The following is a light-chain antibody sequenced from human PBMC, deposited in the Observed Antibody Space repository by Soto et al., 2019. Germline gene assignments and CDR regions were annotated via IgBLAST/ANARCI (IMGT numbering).Light chain of an antibody. CDR3: SSYTSSSTLRV. J-gene: IGLJ2*01. CDR1: RSDVGGYNY. CDR2: DVS. V-gene: IGLV2-14*01. Sequence: QSALTQPASVSGSPGPSIPISCTGTRSDVGGYNYVSWYQQHPGKAPKLMIYDVSNRPSGVSNRFSGSKSGNTASLTISGLQAEDEADYYCSSYTSSSTLRVFGGGTKLTVL.